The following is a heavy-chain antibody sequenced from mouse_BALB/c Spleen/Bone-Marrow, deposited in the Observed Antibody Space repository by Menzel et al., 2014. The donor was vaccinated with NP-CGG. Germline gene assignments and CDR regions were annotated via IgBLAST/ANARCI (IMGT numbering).Heavy chain of an antibody. V-gene: IGHV1S137*01. D-gene: IGHD2-14*01. CDR3: ARSGKVRNAMDY. CDR2: ISGYYGDA. Sequence: VKLMESGAELVRPGVSVKISCKGSGYTFTDYAIHWVKQSHAKSLEWIGLISGYYGDAIYNQKFKGKATMTVDKSSSTAYMDLARLTSEDSAIYYCARSGKVRNAMDYWGQGTSVTVSS. J-gene: IGHJ4*01. CDR1: GYTFTDYA.